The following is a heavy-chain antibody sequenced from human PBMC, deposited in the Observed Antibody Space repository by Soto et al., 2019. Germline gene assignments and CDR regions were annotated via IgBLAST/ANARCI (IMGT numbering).Heavy chain of an antibody. V-gene: IGHV4-39*01. J-gene: IGHJ5*02. D-gene: IGHD2-21*02. Sequence: QLQLQASVPGLVKPSDTLSLTCSVSGGAISRSSYFLGWIRQPPGKGLEWMGSIYYSGSTYYNPALKSRVTVSVDTSKTQFSLRLSSVTAADTAVYYCARQPSDFWFDTWGQGTMVNVSS. CDR2: IYYSGST. CDR1: GGAISRSSYF. CDR3: ARQPSDFWFDT.